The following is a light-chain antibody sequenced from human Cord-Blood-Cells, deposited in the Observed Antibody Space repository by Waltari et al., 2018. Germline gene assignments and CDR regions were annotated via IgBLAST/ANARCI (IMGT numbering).Light chain of an antibody. CDR1: SSNIGAGYD. Sequence: QSVLTQPPSVSGAPGQRVTISCTGSSSNIGAGYDVHWYQQLPGTAPKLLIYGNCNRPSGGPDRFSGAKSGTSASLAITGLQAEDEADYYCQSYDSSVVFGGGTKLTVL. CDR3: QSYDSSVV. CDR2: GNC. J-gene: IGLJ2*01. V-gene: IGLV1-40*01.